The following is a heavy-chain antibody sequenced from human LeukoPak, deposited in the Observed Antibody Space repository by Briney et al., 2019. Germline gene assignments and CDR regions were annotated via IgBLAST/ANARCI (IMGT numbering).Heavy chain of an antibody. D-gene: IGHD2-15*01. Sequence: PGGSLRLSCAASGFTFSSYAMHWVRQAPGKGLEWVANIKQGGNDKYYVDSVKGRFTISRDDAKNSVYLEMNSLRVEDTAVCFCTRVSSSMGGAADYWGPGTLVTVSS. CDR1: GFTFSSYA. CDR3: TRVSSSMGGAADY. J-gene: IGHJ4*02. CDR2: IKQGGNDK. V-gene: IGHV3-7*01.